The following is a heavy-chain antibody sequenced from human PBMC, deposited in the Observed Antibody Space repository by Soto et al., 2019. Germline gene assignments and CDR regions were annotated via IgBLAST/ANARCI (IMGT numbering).Heavy chain of an antibody. V-gene: IGHV5-10-1*01. CDR1: GYSFTSYW. J-gene: IGHJ4*02. CDR3: ASSYSSSSNLDY. CDR2: IDPSDSYT. Sequence: GESLKISCKGSGYSFTSYWISWVRQMPGKGLEWMGRIDPSDSYTNYSPSFQGHVTISADKSISTAYLQWSSLKASDTAMYYCASSYSSSSNLDYWGQGTLVTVSS. D-gene: IGHD6-6*01.